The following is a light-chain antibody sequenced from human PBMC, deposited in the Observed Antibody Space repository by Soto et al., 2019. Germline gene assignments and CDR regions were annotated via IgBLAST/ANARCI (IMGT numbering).Light chain of an antibody. CDR1: SSDVGGYNY. CDR3: CSYTVSGTYV. Sequence: QSALTQPASVSGSPGQSITISCTGTSSDVGGYNYVSWYQQHPGKAPKLMIYAVSNRPSGVSNGFSGSKSGNTATLTISGLQAEDEADYYCCSYTVSGTYVFGTGTKVTVL. CDR2: AVS. J-gene: IGLJ1*01. V-gene: IGLV2-14*01.